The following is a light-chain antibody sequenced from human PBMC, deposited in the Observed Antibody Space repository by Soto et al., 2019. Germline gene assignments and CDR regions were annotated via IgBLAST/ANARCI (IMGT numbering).Light chain of an antibody. J-gene: IGKJ5*01. CDR1: QSVSSSY. CDR3: QQYGSSSIT. Sequence: MMMTQSPATLSVSPGERATLSCRASQSVSSSYLAWYQQKPGQAPRLLIYGASSRATGIPDRFSGSGSGTDFTLTISRLEPEDFAVYYCQQYGSSSITFGQGTRLEIK. CDR2: GAS. V-gene: IGKV3-20*01.